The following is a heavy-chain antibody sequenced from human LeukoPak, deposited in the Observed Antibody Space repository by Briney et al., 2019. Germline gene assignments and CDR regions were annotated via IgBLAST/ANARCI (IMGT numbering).Heavy chain of an antibody. CDR2: INHSGST. D-gene: IGHD3-22*01. V-gene: IGHV4-39*07. CDR1: GGSVSSGSYY. J-gene: IGHJ3*02. Sequence: SETLSLTCTVSGGSVSSGSYYWGWIRQPPGKGLEWIGEINHSGSTNYNPSLKSRVTISVDTSKNQFSLKLSSVTAADTAVYYCARGRYDRSFDIWGQGTMVTVSS. CDR3: ARGRYDRSFDI.